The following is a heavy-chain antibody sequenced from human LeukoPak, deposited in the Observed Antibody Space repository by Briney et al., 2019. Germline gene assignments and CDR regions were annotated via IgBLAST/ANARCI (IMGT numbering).Heavy chain of an antibody. Sequence: GESLRLSCATSGFTFSTYGIHWVRQGPGKGLEWVAFVQYDGNNKYYADSVKGRFTISRDSSMNTVFLQMNSLRAEDTALYYCAKDRLAVSGDFDYWGQGTLAIVSS. CDR2: VQYDGNNK. CDR1: GFTFSTYG. CDR3: AKDRLAVSGDFDY. J-gene: IGHJ4*02. V-gene: IGHV3-30*02. D-gene: IGHD6-19*01.